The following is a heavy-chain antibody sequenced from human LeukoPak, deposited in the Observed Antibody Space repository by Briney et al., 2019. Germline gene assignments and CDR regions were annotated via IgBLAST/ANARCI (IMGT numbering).Heavy chain of an antibody. Sequence: GGSLRLSCAASGFMLSNYWMTWVRQAPGKGLEWVANIKEDGSEIYYVDSVKGRFTISRDNARNSLYLQMNSLRAEDTAVYYCARGVYYFDYWGQGILVTVSS. D-gene: IGHD6-6*01. V-gene: IGHV3-7*01. CDR1: GFMLSNYW. CDR2: IKEDGSEI. J-gene: IGHJ4*02. CDR3: ARGVYYFDY.